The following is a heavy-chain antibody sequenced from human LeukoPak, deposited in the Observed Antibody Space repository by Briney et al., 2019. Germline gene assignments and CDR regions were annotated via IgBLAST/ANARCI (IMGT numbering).Heavy chain of an antibody. J-gene: IGHJ6*02. CDR1: GFTFSNAW. Sequence: GGSLRLSCAASGFTFSNAWMSWVRQAPGKGLEWVGRIKSKTDGGTTDYAAPVKGRFTISRDDSKNTLYLQMNSLKTEDTAVYYCTTGEQVVIHCYYYYGMDVWGQGTTVTVSS. D-gene: IGHD3-22*01. V-gene: IGHV3-15*01. CDR3: TTGEQVVIHCYYYYGMDV. CDR2: IKSKTDGGTT.